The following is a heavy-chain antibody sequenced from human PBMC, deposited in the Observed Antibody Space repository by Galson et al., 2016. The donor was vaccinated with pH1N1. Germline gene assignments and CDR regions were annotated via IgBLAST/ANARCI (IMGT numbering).Heavy chain of an antibody. CDR3: ARNAWDGSGLNYFDS. V-gene: IGHV4-31*03. J-gene: IGHJ5*01. CDR2: IYYSGST. CDR1: GGSVSSGGYY. D-gene: IGHD3-22*01. Sequence: TLSLTCTVSGGSVSSGGYYWSWIRQHPGKGLEWIGYIYYSGSTGYNPSLKSRVSMSLDMSKKQFSLNLRSVTAADTAVYYCARNAWDGSGLNYFDSWGQGILVSVSS.